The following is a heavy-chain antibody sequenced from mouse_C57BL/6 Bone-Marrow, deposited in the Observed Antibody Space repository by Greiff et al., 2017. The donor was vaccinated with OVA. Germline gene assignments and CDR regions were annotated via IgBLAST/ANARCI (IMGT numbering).Heavy chain of an antibody. CDR2: ISSGSSTI. CDR1: GFTFSDYG. V-gene: IGHV5-17*01. CDR3: ARTYWYEELLRYFDV. J-gene: IGHJ1*03. Sequence: EVKLVESGGGLVKPGGSLKLSCAASGFTFSDYGMHWVRQAPEKGLEWVAYISSGSSTIYYADTVKGRFTISRDNAKNTLFLQMTSLRSEDTAMDYCARTYWYEELLRYFDVWGTGTTVTVSS. D-gene: IGHD1-1*02.